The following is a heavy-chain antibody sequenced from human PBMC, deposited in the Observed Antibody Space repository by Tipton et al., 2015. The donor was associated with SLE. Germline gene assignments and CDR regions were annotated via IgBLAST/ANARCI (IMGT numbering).Heavy chain of an antibody. CDR2: IYYSGST. CDR3: ARVASSGWRGAFDI. J-gene: IGHJ3*02. Sequence: TLSLTCTVSGGTISSYYWSWIRQAPGKGLEWIGYIYYSGSTNYNPSYNPSLKSRVTISADTSKNQFSLKLSSVTAADTAVYYCARVASSGWRGAFDIWGQGTMVTVSS. V-gene: IGHV4-59*12. D-gene: IGHD6-19*01. CDR1: GGTISSYY.